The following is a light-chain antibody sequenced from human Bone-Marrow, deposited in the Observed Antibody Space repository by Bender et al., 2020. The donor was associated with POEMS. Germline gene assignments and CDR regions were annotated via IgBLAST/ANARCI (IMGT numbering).Light chain of an antibody. CDR1: KLGDKY. Sequence: SYELTQPPSVSVSPGQTASITCSGHKLGDKYACWYQQKPGQSHVLVIYQDTERPSGVPDRFSGSKSGTSASLAITGLQAEDEGDYYCQSYDNSLGGWVFGGGTKLTVL. J-gene: IGLJ3*02. CDR2: QDT. V-gene: IGLV3-1*01. CDR3: QSYDNSLGGWV.